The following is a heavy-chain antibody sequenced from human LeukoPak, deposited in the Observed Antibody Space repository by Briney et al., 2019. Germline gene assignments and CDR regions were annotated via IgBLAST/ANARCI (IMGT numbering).Heavy chain of an antibody. CDR1: GFSFSRYS. V-gene: IGHV3-21*01. Sequence: GGSLRLSCAASGFSFSRYSMNWVRQAPGKGLEWVSSISSSATYIYYADSLKGRFTISRDNAKNTLYLQMNSLRAEDTAVYYCATSMDSSGYPFDYWGQGTLVTVSS. J-gene: IGHJ4*02. CDR2: ISSSATYI. D-gene: IGHD3-22*01. CDR3: ATSMDSSGYPFDY.